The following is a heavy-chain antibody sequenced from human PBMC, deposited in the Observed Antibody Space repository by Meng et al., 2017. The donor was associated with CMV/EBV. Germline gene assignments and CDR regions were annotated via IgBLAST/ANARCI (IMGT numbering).Heavy chain of an antibody. CDR2: IYYSGST. V-gene: IGHV4-39*07. D-gene: IGHD1-1*01. J-gene: IGHJ5*02. Sequence: SGGSISSGNYYWGWIRQSPGKGLVWIGSIYYSGSTYYNPSLKSRVTISVDPSKNQFSLKLSSVTAADTAVYYCARDYSGTEGDNWFDPWGQGTLVTVSS. CDR3: ARDYSGTEGDNWFDP. CDR1: GGSISSGNYY.